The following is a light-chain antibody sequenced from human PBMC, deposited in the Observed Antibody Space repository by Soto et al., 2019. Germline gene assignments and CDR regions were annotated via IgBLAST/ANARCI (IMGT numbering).Light chain of an antibody. CDR1: QSVSSSY. CDR3: QQDGSSPQT. V-gene: IGKV3-20*01. CDR2: GAS. Sequence: EIVLTQSPGTLSLSPGERATLSCRASQSVSSSYLGWYQQKPGQAPRLLIYGASSRATGIPDRFSGSGSGTDFTLTISRLEPEDFAVYYCQQDGSSPQTFGQGTKVEIK. J-gene: IGKJ2*01.